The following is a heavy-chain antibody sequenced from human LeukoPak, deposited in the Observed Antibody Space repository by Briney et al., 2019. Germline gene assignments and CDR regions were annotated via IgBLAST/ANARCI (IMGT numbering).Heavy chain of an antibody. CDR1: GDSLSRGSYY. CDR3: ARGVTVFGGAPKGALDL. J-gene: IGHJ3*01. CDR2: ISASGNT. V-gene: IGHV4-61*02. Sequence: PSETLSLTCSVSGDSLSRGSYYWNWIWQPAGKGLEWIGRISASGNTNYNPSLKSRVTLSVDASKNQFSLRLTSVTAADTAVYFCARGVTVFGGAPKGALDLWGRGTMVTVFS. D-gene: IGHD3-3*01.